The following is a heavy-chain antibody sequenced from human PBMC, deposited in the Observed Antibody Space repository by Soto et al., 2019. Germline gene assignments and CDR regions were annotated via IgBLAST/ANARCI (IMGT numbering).Heavy chain of an antibody. CDR1: GFTVSSNY. CDR2: IYSGGST. V-gene: IGHV3-53*02. CDR3: ARAPHLPGVNTGYYGMDV. J-gene: IGHJ6*02. Sequence: EVQLVETGGGLIQPGGSLRLSCAASGFTVSSNYMSWVRQAPGKGLEWVSVIYSGGSTYYADSVKGRFTISRDNSKNTLYLQMNSLRAEDTAVYYCARAPHLPGVNTGYYGMDVWGQGTTVTVSS. D-gene: IGHD3-10*01.